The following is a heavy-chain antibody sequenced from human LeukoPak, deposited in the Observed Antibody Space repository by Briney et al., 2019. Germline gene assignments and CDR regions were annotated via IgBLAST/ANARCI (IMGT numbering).Heavy chain of an antibody. Sequence: SETLSLTCAVYGGSFSGYYWSWIRQPPGKGLEWIGEIYHSGSTNYNPSLKSRVTISVDKSKNQFSLKLSSVTAADTAVYYCARDYGSGSYSNWFDPWGQGTLVTVSS. CDR1: GGSFSGYY. V-gene: IGHV4-34*01. D-gene: IGHD3-10*01. CDR2: IYHSGST. CDR3: ARDYGSGSYSNWFDP. J-gene: IGHJ5*02.